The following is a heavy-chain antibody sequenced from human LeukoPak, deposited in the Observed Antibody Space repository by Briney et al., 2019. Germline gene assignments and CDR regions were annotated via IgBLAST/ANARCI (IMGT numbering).Heavy chain of an antibody. CDR1: RFTFSTYW. Sequence: AGGSLRLSCAASRFTFSTYWMSWVRQAPGKGLEWVANIKQDGSEKWYVDSVKGRFTISRDNAKNTLYLQMNSLRAEDTAVYYCARVGASWGQGTLVTVSS. V-gene: IGHV3-7*01. CDR3: ARVGAS. CDR2: IKQDGSEK. J-gene: IGHJ4*02.